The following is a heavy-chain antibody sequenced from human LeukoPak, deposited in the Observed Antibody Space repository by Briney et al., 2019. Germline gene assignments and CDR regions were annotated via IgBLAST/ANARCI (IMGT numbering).Heavy chain of an antibody. CDR2: IYYSGST. D-gene: IGHD2-2*01. J-gene: IGHJ4*02. V-gene: IGHV4-30-4*01. CDR3: ARGINIVVVPAAIPTATYYYGSGSCLFDY. CDR1: GGSISSGDYY. Sequence: SETLSLTCTVSGGSISSGDYYWSWIRQPPRKGLEWIGYIYYSGSTYYNPSLKSRVTISVDTSKNQFSLKLSSVTAADTAVYYCARGINIVVVPAAIPTATYYYGSGSCLFDYWGQGTLVTVSS.